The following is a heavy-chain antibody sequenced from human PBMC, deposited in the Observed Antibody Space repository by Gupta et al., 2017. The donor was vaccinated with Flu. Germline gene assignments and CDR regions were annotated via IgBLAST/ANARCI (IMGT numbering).Heavy chain of an antibody. V-gene: IGHV4-4*02. J-gene: IGHJ5*02. CDR2: IYHSGST. Sequence: SLTCAVSGGSISSSNWWSWVRQPPGKGLEWIGEIYHSGSTNYNPSLKSRVTISVDKSKNQFSLKLSSVTAADTAVYYCAREKSIVVVTAIDNWFDPWGQGTLVTVSS. D-gene: IGHD2-21*02. CDR3: AREKSIVVVTAIDNWFDP. CDR1: GGSISSSNW.